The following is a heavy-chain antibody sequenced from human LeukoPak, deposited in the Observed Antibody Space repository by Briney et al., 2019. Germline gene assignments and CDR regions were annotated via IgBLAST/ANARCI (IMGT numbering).Heavy chain of an antibody. Sequence: SETLSLTCTVSGYSISSGYHWGWIRQPPGKGLEWIGSIYHSGSTYYNPSLKSRVTISVDTSKNQFSLKLSSVTAADTAVYYCARDGFGAFDIWGQGTMVTVSS. CDR1: GYSISSGYH. CDR2: IYHSGST. D-gene: IGHD2-2*03. J-gene: IGHJ3*02. V-gene: IGHV4-38-2*02. CDR3: ARDGFGAFDI.